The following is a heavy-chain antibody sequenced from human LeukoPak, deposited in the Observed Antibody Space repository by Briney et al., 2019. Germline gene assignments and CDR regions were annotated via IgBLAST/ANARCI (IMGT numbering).Heavy chain of an antibody. J-gene: IGHJ4*02. V-gene: IGHV3-21*01. D-gene: IGHD6-19*01. CDR3: PRLGAAGTSIDY. CDR2: ISSSSSYI. Sequence: PGGSLRLSCAASGFTFSSYTMHWVRQAPGKGLEWVSSISSSSSYIYYADSVKGRFTISRDDAKNSLFLQMNSLRAEDTAVYFCPRLGAAGTSIDYWGQGTLVTVSS. CDR1: GFTFSSYT.